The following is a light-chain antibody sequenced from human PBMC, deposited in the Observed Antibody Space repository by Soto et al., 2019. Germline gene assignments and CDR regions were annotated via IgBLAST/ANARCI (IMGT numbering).Light chain of an antibody. Sequence: DIQLTQSPSFLSASVGDRVTITCRASQGISSYLAWYQQKPGKAPKLLIYAASTLQSGVPSRFSGSGSGTEFTLTISSLQPEDFGTYYCQQLNSYRAITFGQGTRLEIK. CDR2: AAS. CDR1: QGISSY. J-gene: IGKJ5*01. V-gene: IGKV1-9*01. CDR3: QQLNSYRAIT.